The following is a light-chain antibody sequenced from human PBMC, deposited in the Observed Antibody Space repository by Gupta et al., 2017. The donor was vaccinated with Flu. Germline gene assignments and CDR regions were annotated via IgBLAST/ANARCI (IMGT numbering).Light chain of an antibody. CDR1: NSGSKS. CDR3: QVWDSSSDHVL. V-gene: IGLV3-21*02. CDR2: DDR. Sequence: GGNNSGSKSVHWYQQKPGQAPVLVVHDDRDRPSGIPERFSGSNSGNTATLTISRVEAGDEADYYCQVWDSSSDHVLFGGGTKLTVL. J-gene: IGLJ2*01.